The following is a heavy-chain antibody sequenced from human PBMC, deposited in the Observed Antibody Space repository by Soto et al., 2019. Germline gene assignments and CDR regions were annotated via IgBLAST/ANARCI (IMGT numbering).Heavy chain of an antibody. CDR1: GFSFSNYW. Sequence: GGSLRLSCAASGFSFSNYWMHWVRQAPGKGLVWVSRINNDGSSTKYADSVMGRFTISRDNAKNTLYLQMNNLRAEDTAVYFCARDRGGIVVPPAAGGYWFDPWGQGTLVTVSS. V-gene: IGHV3-74*03. J-gene: IGHJ5*02. CDR2: INNDGSST. D-gene: IGHD2-2*01. CDR3: ARDRGGIVVPPAAGGYWFDP.